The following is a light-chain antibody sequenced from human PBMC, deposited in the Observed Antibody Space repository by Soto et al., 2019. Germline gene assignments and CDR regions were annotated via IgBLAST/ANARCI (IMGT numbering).Light chain of an antibody. J-gene: IGKJ1*01. CDR2: DAS. CDR1: QSVSNN. V-gene: IGKV3-15*01. Sequence: ILMTQSPATLSVSPGERATLSCRASQSVSNNLAWYQQKPGQAPRLLIYDASTRATGIPARFSGSGSGTEFTLTISGVQSEDFAVDYCQQYNIWPPWTFGQGTKVEVK. CDR3: QQYNIWPPWT.